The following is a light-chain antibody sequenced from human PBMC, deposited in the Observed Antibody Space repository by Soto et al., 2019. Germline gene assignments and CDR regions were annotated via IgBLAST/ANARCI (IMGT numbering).Light chain of an antibody. Sequence: EIVLTQSPATLSLSPGERATLSCRASQSVSSYLAWYQQKPGQAPRLLIYDASSRVTGIPARFSGSGSGTDFTLTISSLEPEDFAVYYCQLRSNWPPTWTFGQGTKVEIK. V-gene: IGKV3-11*01. J-gene: IGKJ1*01. CDR1: QSVSSY. CDR2: DAS. CDR3: QLRSNWPPTWT.